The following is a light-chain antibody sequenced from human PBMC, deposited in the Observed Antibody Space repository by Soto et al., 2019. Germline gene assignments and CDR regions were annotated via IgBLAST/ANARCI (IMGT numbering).Light chain of an antibody. J-gene: IGKJ3*01. CDR2: AAS. CDR3: QKYNSSPLT. CDR1: QGISNY. V-gene: IGKV1-27*01. Sequence: DIPMTQSPSSLSASVGDRVTITCRASQGISNYLAWYQQKPGKVPKLLIYAASTLQSGLPSLFSGSGSGTNFPLTISSLPPEDVATYYCQKYNSSPLTFGPGTKVDIK.